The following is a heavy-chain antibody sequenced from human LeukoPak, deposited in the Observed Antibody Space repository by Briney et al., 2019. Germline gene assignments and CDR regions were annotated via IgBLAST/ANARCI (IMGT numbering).Heavy chain of an antibody. J-gene: IGHJ3*02. Sequence: GGSLRLSCTVSGFTVSSNSMSWVRQAPGKGLEWVSFIYSDNTHYSDSVKGRFTISRDNSKNTLYLQMNSLRAEDTAVYYCARDAAGYYDSSGYWIWGQGTMVTVSS. CDR2: IYSDNT. D-gene: IGHD3-22*01. V-gene: IGHV3-53*01. CDR1: GFTVSSNS. CDR3: ARDAAGYYDSSGYWI.